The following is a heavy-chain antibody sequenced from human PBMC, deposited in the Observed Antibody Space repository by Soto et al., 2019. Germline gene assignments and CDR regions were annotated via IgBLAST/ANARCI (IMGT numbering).Heavy chain of an antibody. Sequence: LRLSCAASGFTFSTYWMHWVRQAPGKGLVWVSRIKTDGSVTTYADSVKGRFTISRDNAKNTLYLQMNTLRAEDTAVYYCARDLGGSHDYWGRGTLVTVSS. V-gene: IGHV3-74*01. J-gene: IGHJ4*02. CDR3: ARDLGGSHDY. D-gene: IGHD3-16*01. CDR2: IKTDGSVT. CDR1: GFTFSTYW.